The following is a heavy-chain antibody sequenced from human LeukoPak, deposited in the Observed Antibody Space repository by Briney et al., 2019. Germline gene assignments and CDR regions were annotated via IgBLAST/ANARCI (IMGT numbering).Heavy chain of an antibody. V-gene: IGHV1-18*01. CDR2: ISAYNGNT. CDR3: ARYLEGYCSSTSCYGNWFDP. Sequence: GASVRLSCKASGYTFTSYGISWVRRAPGQGLEWMGWISAYNGNTNYAQTLQGRVTMTTDTSTSTAYMELRSLRSDDTAVYYCARYLEGYCSSTSCYGNWFDPWGQGTLVTVSS. CDR1: GYTFTSYG. J-gene: IGHJ5*02. D-gene: IGHD2-2*01.